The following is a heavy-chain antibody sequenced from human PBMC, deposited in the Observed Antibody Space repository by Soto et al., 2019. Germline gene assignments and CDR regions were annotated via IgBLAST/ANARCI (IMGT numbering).Heavy chain of an antibody. J-gene: IGHJ6*02. Sequence: SETLSLTCAVSGDSVRSSNWWTWVRQSPGKGLEWIGEIYHLGGTNYNPSLKSRVTISVDMAKNQVSLKLSSVTAADTAVYYCATIKTPRGYYYGLNVWAQGTTVTVSS. CDR1: GDSVRSSNW. CDR3: ATIKTPRGYYYGLNV. CDR2: IYHLGGT. V-gene: IGHV4-4*02.